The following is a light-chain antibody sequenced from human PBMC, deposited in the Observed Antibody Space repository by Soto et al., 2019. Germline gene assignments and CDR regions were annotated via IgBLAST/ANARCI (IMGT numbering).Light chain of an antibody. Sequence: DVVMTQSPLSLPVTLGQPASISCRSSHSLMYSDGISYLSWFQQRPGQSPRRLIYKVSNRVSWVLDRFIGSGSGTDFTLKISRVEADDVGVYYCMQDTHWPPGTLGQGTKLEIK. CDR3: MQDTHWPPGT. CDR1: HSLMYSDGISY. V-gene: IGKV2-30*01. J-gene: IGKJ2*01. CDR2: KVS.